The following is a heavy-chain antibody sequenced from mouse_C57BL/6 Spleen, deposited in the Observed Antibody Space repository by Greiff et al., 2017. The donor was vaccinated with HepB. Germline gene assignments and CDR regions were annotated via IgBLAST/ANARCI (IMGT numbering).Heavy chain of an antibody. V-gene: IGHV2-6-1*01. J-gene: IGHJ3*01. D-gene: IGHD2-1*01. CDR2: IWSDGST. CDR3: ARHADGNYSWFAY. Sequence: VKLVESGPGLVAPSQSLSITCTVSGFSLTSYGVHWVRQPPGKGLEWLVVIWSDGSTTYNSALKSRLSISQDNSKSQVFLKMNSLQTDDTAMYYCARHADGNYSWFAYWGQGTLVTVSA. CDR1: GFSLTSYG.